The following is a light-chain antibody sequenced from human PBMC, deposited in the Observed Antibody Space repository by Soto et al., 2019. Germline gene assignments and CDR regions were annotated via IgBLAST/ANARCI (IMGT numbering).Light chain of an antibody. CDR3: QQYNIYPLT. Sequence: DVQMTQSPSSLSASVGDRVTITCRASQDINSYLAWYQQKPGNAPKSLIYAASSLQTGVPSRFSGIETGTYFTLTTSTLQPEDSATYYCQQYNIYPLTFGGGTKVELK. V-gene: IGKV1D-16*01. CDR1: QDINSY. J-gene: IGKJ4*01. CDR2: AAS.